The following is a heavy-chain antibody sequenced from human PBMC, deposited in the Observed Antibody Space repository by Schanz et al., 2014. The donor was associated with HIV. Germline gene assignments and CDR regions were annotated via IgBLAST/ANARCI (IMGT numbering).Heavy chain of an antibody. J-gene: IGHJ4*02. V-gene: IGHV3-33*01. CDR2: IWFDGSNK. CDR3: VRGLLFQGFFDS. Sequence: QVQLVESGGGVVQPGRSLRLSCAASGFTFSTYVMHWVRQAPGKGLEWAAIIWFDGSNKYYADSVRGRFTISRDNSKNTLYLQMNSLRAEDTAVYYCVRGLLFQGFFDSWGQGALVTVSS. D-gene: IGHD3-10*01. CDR1: GFTFSTYV.